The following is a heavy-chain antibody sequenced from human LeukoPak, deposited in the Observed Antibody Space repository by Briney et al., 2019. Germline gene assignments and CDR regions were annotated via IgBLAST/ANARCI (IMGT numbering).Heavy chain of an antibody. CDR1: GFPFSSSA. D-gene: IGHD6-13*01. V-gene: IGHV3-23*01. CDR2: ITDTGDST. CDR3: ARDPDSSSWYLSVAFDY. Sequence: GGSLRLSCAASGFPFSSSAMTWVRQAPGKGLEWVSTITDTGDSTHYADSVKGRFTFSRDNSKNTLYLQMNSLRAEDTAVYYCARDPDSSSWYLSVAFDYWGQGTLVTVSS. J-gene: IGHJ4*02.